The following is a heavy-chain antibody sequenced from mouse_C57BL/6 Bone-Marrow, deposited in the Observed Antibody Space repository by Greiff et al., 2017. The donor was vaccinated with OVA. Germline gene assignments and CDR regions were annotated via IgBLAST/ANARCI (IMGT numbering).Heavy chain of an antibody. CDR2: INPNNGGT. V-gene: IGHV1-26*01. CDR3: ARSHLDY. Sequence: EVQLQQSGPELVKPWASVKISCKASGYTFTDYYMNWVKQSPGKSLEWIGDINPNNGGTSYNQKFKGKATLTVDKSSSTAYMELRSLTSEDSAVYYCARSHLDYWGQGTTLTVSS. J-gene: IGHJ2*01. D-gene: IGHD6-1*01. CDR1: GYTFTDYY.